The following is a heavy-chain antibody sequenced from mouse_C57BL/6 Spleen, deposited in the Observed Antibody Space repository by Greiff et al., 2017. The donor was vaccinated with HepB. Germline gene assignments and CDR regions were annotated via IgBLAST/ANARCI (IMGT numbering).Heavy chain of an antibody. D-gene: IGHD2-3*01. CDR1: GYTFTSYW. J-gene: IGHJ2*01. CDR2: IDPSDSYT. Sequence: VQLQQSGAELVMPGASVKLSCKASGYTFTSYWMHWVKQRPGQGLEWIGEIDPSDSYTNYNQKFKGKSTLTVDKSSSTAYMQLSSLTSEDSAVYYCARRYDGYYEDYWGQGTTLTVSS. CDR3: ARRYDGYYEDY. V-gene: IGHV1-69*01.